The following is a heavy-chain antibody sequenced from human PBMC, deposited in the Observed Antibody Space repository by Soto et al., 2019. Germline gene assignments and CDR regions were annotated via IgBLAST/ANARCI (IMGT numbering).Heavy chain of an antibody. V-gene: IGHV3-74*01. D-gene: IGHD1-26*01. CDR3: ARVWRGSYYLP. Sequence: GGSLRLSCAASGFTFSSYWMHWVRQAPGKGLVWVSRINSDGSSTSYADSVKGRFTISRDNAKNTLYLQMNSLRAEDTAVYYCARVWRGSYYLPWGQGTLVTVSS. CDR2: INSDGSST. CDR1: GFTFSSYW. J-gene: IGHJ5*02.